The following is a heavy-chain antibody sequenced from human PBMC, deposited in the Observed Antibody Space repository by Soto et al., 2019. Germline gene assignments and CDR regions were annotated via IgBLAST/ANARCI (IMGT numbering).Heavy chain of an antibody. Sequence: SDTLSLSCTVSGNSISGVYYWGWIRQPPGKGLEWIASMYHSGSADYNPSLKSRVTMSVDTSKSQLSLKVKSVTAADTAVYYCARNRGISGDYYGMDVWGQGTTVT. J-gene: IGHJ6*02. CDR2: MYHSGSA. CDR1: GNSISGVYY. CDR3: ARNRGISGDYYGMDV. V-gene: IGHV4-38-2*02. D-gene: IGHD1-26*01.